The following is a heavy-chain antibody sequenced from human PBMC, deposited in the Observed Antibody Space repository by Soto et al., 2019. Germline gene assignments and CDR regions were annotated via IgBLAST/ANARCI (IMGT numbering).Heavy chain of an antibody. CDR1: GFTFSVYK. V-gene: IGHV3-64D*08. CDR2: ISNNGDSS. Sequence: PGGSLRLSCSALGFTFSVYKLHWARQAPGKGLDYVSGISNNGDSSSYADSVRGRSTISKKNSKNTLYFEIMSLKPEDTAVYYYVAGKLLPFEYWGQGTQVTVSS. J-gene: IGHJ4*02. CDR3: VAGKLLPFEY. D-gene: IGHD2-15*01.